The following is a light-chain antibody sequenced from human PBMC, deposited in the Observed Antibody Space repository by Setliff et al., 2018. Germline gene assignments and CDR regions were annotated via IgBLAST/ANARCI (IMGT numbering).Light chain of an antibody. CDR3: SAYTSSSTYV. V-gene: IGLV2-14*01. Sequence: QPVLTQPASVSGSPGQSITISCSGTSSDVGSYDFVSWYQQYPGKAPKLIIYDFSSRPSGVSNRFSGSKAGNTASLTISGLQAEDEADYYCSAYTSSSTYVFGIGTKVIVL. CDR1: SSDVGSYDF. CDR2: DFS. J-gene: IGLJ1*01.